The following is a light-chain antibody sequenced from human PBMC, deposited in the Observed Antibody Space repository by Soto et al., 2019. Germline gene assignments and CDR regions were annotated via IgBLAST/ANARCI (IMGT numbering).Light chain of an antibody. CDR1: QSVSSN. V-gene: IGKV3-15*01. CDR2: GAS. CDR3: QQYNNWPLT. J-gene: IGKJ4*01. Sequence: EIVLTQSPGTLSLSPGERATLSCRASQSVSSNYLAWYQQEPGQAPRLLIYGASTRATGIPARFSCSWSGTEFTLTISSLQSEDFAVYYCQQYNNWPLTFGGGTKVDIK.